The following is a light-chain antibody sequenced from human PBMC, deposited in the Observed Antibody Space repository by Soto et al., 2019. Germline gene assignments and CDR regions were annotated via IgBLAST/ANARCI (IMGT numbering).Light chain of an antibody. Sequence: DIQMTQSPSSVSASVGDRVTITCRASQDIDSWLAWYQQTPGKAPKLLIYAASSLQSGVPSRFSGSGSGTDFTLTISSLQPEDVAAYYCQKYNSAPLTFGGGTKVDIK. CDR2: AAS. CDR3: QKYNSAPLT. J-gene: IGKJ4*01. V-gene: IGKV1-12*01. CDR1: QDIDSW.